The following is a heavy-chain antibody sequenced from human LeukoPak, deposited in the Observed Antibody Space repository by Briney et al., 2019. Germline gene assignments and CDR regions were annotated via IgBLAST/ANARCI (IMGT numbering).Heavy chain of an antibody. CDR3: ARVSYAPRDYYYYGMDV. CDR1: GGSISSYY. Sequence: SETLSLTCTVSGGSISSYYWSWIRQPPGKGLEWIGYIYYSGSTNYNPSLKSRVTISVDTSKNQSSLKLSSVTAADTAVYYCARVSYAPRDYYYYGMDVWGQGTTVTVSS. V-gene: IGHV4-59*08. J-gene: IGHJ6*02. D-gene: IGHD2-2*01. CDR2: IYYSGST.